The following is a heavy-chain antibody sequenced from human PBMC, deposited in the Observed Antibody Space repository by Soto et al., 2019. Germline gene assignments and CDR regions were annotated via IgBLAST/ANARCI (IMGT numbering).Heavy chain of an antibody. J-gene: IGHJ1*01. V-gene: IGHV4-59*12. CDR1: GGSMSGYH. Sequence: QVQLQESGPGLVKPSETLSLTCTVSGGSMSGYHWTWIRQSPGKELEFIGSVFDSGSTKSNPSLRSRVAISIAASKSQFSLTLSSVTAADTAVYYCASCLNSAGSCLRFLRWGQGTLVTVSS. CDR3: ASCLNSAGSCLRFLR. D-gene: IGHD2-15*01. CDR2: VFDSGST.